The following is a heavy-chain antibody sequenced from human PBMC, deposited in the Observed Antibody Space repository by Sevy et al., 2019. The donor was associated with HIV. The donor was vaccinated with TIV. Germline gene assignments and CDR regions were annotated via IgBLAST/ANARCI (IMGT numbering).Heavy chain of an antibody. V-gene: IGHV1-24*01. D-gene: IGHD3-22*01. CDR3: ATTKGYYESYGSPFDY. CDR2: FDPEDGET. Sequence: ASVKVSCKVSGSTLSRLSMHWVRQVPGKGLEWMASFDPEDGETFYARKLQGRATMTEDTSTDTAYMELSSLRSEDTAVYFCATTKGYYESYGSPFDYWGQGTLVTVSS. J-gene: IGHJ4*02. CDR1: GSTLSRLS.